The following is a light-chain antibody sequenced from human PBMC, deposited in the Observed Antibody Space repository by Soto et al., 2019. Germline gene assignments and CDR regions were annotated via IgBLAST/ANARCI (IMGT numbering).Light chain of an antibody. Sequence: QPVLTQPPSASGTPGQRVTISCSGSSSNIGSNTVKWYQQFPGTAPKLLIYSNSQRAAGVPDRFSGSKSGTSASLAISGLQSEDEADYYCAAWDDSLNGDVVFGGGTQLTVL. J-gene: IGLJ2*01. CDR3: AAWDDSLNGDVV. CDR1: SSNIGSNT. V-gene: IGLV1-44*01. CDR2: SNS.